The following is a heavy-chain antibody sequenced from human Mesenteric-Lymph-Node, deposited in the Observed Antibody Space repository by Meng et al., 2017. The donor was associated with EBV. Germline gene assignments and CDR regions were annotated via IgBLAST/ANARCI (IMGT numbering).Heavy chain of an antibody. CDR3: AKGFTTLVDY. D-gene: IGHD3-22*01. CDR2: ISGSGGST. J-gene: IGHJ4*02. CDR1: GFTFSSYA. V-gene: IGHV3-23*01. Sequence: EVQLLESVGGLVQPGGSLGLSGAASGFTFSSYALGWVRQAPGKGLEWVSAISGSGGSTYYADSVKGRFTISRDNSKNTLYLQMNSLRAEDTAVYYCAKGFTTLVDYWGQGTLVTVSS.